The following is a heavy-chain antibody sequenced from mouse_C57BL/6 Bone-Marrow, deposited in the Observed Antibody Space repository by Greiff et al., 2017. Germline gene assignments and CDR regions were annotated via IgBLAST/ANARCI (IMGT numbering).Heavy chain of an antibody. J-gene: IGHJ2*01. CDR2: IDPSDSET. D-gene: IGHD1-1*01. CDR1: GYTFTSYW. V-gene: IGHV1-52*01. CDR3: ARGDYYGSGYFDY. Sequence: QVQLQQPGAELVRPGSSVKLSCKASGYTFTSYWMHWVKQRPIQGLEWIGNIDPSDSETHYNQKFKDKATLTVDKSSSTAYMQLSSLTSEDSAVYYCARGDYYGSGYFDYWGQGTTLTVSS.